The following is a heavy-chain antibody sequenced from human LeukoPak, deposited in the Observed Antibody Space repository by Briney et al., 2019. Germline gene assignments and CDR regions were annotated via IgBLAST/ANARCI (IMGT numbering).Heavy chain of an antibody. CDR1: GFTISSYA. J-gene: IGHJ4*02. D-gene: IGHD1-26*01. CDR2: ISGSGGST. Sequence: GGSLRLSCAASGFTISSYAMSWVRQAPGKGLEWVSVISGSGGSTYYADAVKGRFTISRDNSKNTLYLQVNSLRAEDTAVYYCAKADHPYSGSYPDYWGQGTLVTVSS. CDR3: AKADHPYSGSYPDY. V-gene: IGHV3-23*01.